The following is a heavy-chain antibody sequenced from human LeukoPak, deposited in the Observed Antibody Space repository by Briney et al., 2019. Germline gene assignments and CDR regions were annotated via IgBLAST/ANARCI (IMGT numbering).Heavy chain of an antibody. CDR3: ATFTPLRAFDF. D-gene: IGHD3-16*01. CDR2: IYSGGST. Sequence: QPGGSLRLSCAASEFTVSSNYVNWVRQAPGKGLEWVSFIYSGGSTYYADSVRGRFTISRDSSKNTLYLQMNSLRAEDTAVYFCATFTPLRAFDFWGQGTLVTVSS. J-gene: IGHJ4*02. V-gene: IGHV3-66*01. CDR1: EFTVSSNY.